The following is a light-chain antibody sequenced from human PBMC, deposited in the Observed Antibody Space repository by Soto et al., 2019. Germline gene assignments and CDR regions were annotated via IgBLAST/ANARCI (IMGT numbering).Light chain of an antibody. J-gene: IGLJ1*01. CDR2: EVN. CDR3: FSFTTTCTHV. CDR1: SSDIGAYDY. V-gene: IGLV2-14*01. Sequence: QSALTQPASLSGSPGQSITISCTGTSSDIGAYDYVSWFQQHPGKAPKLMISEVNNRPSGVSNRFSGSKSGNTAYLTISGLQVDDEAEYFCFSFTTTCTHVFGTGTKVTVL.